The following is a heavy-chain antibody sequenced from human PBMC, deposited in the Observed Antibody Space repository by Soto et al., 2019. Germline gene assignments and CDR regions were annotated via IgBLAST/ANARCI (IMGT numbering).Heavy chain of an antibody. CDR1: GGSFSGYY. D-gene: IGHD6-13*01. CDR2: INHSGST. Sequence: QVQLQQWGAGLLKPSETLSLTCAVYGGSFSGYYWSWIRQPPGKGLEWIGEINHSGSTNYNPSLKSRVTISVDTSKNQFSLKLSSVTAADPAVYYCARGAAYDYWGQGTLVTVSS. V-gene: IGHV4-34*01. CDR3: ARGAAYDY. J-gene: IGHJ4*02.